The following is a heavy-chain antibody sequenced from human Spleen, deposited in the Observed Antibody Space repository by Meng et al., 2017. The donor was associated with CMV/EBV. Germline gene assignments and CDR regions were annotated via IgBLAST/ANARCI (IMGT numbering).Heavy chain of an antibody. V-gene: IGHV4-39*02. CDR3: VREVLTVRDNGLDV. J-gene: IGHJ6*02. Sequence: SETLSLTCTVSGGSISSSSYYWGWIRQPPGKGLEWIGSIYYSGSTYYNPSLKSRVTISVDTSKNQFSLKLSSVTAADTAVYYCVREVLTVRDNGLDVWGQGTMVTVSS. D-gene: IGHD3-10*01. CDR2: IYYSGST. CDR1: GGSISSSSYY.